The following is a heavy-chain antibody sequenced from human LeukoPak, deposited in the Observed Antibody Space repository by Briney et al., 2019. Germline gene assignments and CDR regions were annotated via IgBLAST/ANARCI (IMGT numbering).Heavy chain of an antibody. CDR1: GFTFGDYA. D-gene: IGHD2-2*01. J-gene: IGHJ5*02. CDR3: TRVDIVVVPAASYWFDP. Sequence: PGGSLRLSCTASGFTFGDYAMSWFRQAPGKGLEGVGFIRSKAYGGTTEYAASVKGRFTISRDDSKSIAYLQMNSLKTEDTAVYYCTRVDIVVVPAASYWFDPWGQGTLVTVSS. CDR2: IRSKAYGGTT. V-gene: IGHV3-49*03.